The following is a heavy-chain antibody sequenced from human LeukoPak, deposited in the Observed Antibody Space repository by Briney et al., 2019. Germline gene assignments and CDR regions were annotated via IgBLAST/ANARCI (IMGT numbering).Heavy chain of an antibody. V-gene: IGHV3-7*01. CDR2: IKQDGSEK. D-gene: IGHD2-8*01. CDR3: ARELGVVFSYYLDY. J-gene: IGHJ4*02. Sequence: PGGSLRLSCAASGFTFSSYWMSWVRQAPGKGREWVANIKQDGSEKYYVDSVKGRCTISTENVKNSLYLQMNSLRAEDTAVYYCARELGVVFSYYLDYWGQGTLVTVSS. CDR1: GFTFSSYW.